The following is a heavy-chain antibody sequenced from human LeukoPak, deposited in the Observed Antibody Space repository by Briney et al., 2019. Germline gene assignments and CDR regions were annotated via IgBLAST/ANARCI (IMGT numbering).Heavy chain of an antibody. CDR1: GGSFSGYY. V-gene: IGHV4-34*01. Sequence: SETLSLTCAVYGGSFSGYYWSWIRQPPGKGLEWIGEINHSGSTNYNPSLKSRVTISVDTSKKQFSLKLSSVTAADTAVYYCARGDTYYYDSSGYHDYWGQGTLVTVSS. D-gene: IGHD3-22*01. J-gene: IGHJ4*02. CDR3: ARGDTYYYDSSGYHDY. CDR2: INHSGST.